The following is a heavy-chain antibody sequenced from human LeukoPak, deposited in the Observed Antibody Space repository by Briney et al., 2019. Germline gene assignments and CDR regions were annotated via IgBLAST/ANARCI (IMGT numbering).Heavy chain of an antibody. CDR1: GFTFSSYA. J-gene: IGHJ6*02. Sequence: GGSLRLSCAASGFTFSSYAMSWVRQAPGKGLEWVSAISGSGGSTYYADSAKGRFTISRDNSKNTLYLQMNSLRAEDTAVYFCARYCTSTSCYQPYGMDVWGQGTTVTVSS. CDR2: ISGSGGST. D-gene: IGHD2-2*01. V-gene: IGHV3-23*01. CDR3: ARYCTSTSCYQPYGMDV.